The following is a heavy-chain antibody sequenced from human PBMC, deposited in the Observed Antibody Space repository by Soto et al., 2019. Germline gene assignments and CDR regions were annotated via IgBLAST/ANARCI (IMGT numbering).Heavy chain of an antibody. CDR3: AKATGTTLY. V-gene: IGHV3-23*01. CDR2: SGSGGRA. J-gene: IGHJ4*02. D-gene: IGHD1-1*01. Sequence: EVQLLVSGEGLVQPGGSLRLSCEASGFTFSSYAMTWVRQAPGKGLEWVSASGSGGRAFYSDSVKGRFTISRDNSRNTLYLQLHSLRVDDTAVYFCAKATGTTLYWGQGTLVTVSS. CDR1: GFTFSSYA.